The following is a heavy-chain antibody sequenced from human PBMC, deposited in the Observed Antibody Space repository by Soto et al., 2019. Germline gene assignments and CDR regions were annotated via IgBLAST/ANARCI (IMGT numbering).Heavy chain of an antibody. CDR1: GYSFTSYW. D-gene: IGHD6-13*01. CDR3: ARPGHSSSWYYYGMDV. V-gene: IGHV5-10-1*01. Sequence: GESLKISCKGSGYSFTSYWISWVRQMPGKGLEWMGRIDPSDSYTNYSPSFQGHVTISADKSISTAYLQWSSLKASDTAMYYCARPGHSSSWYYYGMDVWGQGTTVTVPS. CDR2: IDPSDSYT. J-gene: IGHJ6*02.